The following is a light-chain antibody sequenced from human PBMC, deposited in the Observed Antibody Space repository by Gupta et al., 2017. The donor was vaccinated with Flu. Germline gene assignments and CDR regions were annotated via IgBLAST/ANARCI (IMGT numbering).Light chain of an antibody. CDR2: WAS. J-gene: IGKJ4*01. CDR1: QSVLYSSNNKNY. V-gene: IGKV4-1*01. CDR3: QQYYSTLLT. Sequence: DIVMTTSPDSLAVSLGERATIHCKSSQSVLYSSNNKNYLAWYQQKPGQPPKLLIYWASTRESGVPDRFSGSGSGTDFTLTISSLQAEDVAVYYCQQYYSTLLTFGGGTKVEIK.